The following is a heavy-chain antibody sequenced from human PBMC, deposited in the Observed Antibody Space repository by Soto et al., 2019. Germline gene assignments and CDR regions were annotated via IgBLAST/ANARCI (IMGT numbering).Heavy chain of an antibody. CDR3: ARDTYCSSTSCYTENWFDP. V-gene: IGHV1-18*01. D-gene: IGHD2-2*02. CDR2: ISAYNGNT. CDR1: GYTFTSYG. J-gene: IGHJ5*02. Sequence: ASVKVSCKASGYTFTSYGISWVRQAPGQGLEWMGWISAYNGNTNYAQKLQGRVTMTTDTSTSTAYMELRSLRSDDTVVYYCARDTYCSSTSCYTENWFDPWGQGTLVTVSS.